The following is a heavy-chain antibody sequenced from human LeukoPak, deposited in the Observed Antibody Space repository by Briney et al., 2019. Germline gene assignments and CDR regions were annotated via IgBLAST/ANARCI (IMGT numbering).Heavy chain of an antibody. CDR2: ISGSGGST. D-gene: IGHD6-19*01. Sequence: GGSLRLSCAASGFTFSSYAMSWVRQAPGKGLEWVSAISGSGGSTYYADSVKGRFTISRDNAKNSLYLQMNSLRAEDTAVYYCAREIGIAVAGSFDYWGQGTLVTVSS. J-gene: IGHJ4*02. V-gene: IGHV3-23*01. CDR1: GFTFSSYA. CDR3: AREIGIAVAGSFDY.